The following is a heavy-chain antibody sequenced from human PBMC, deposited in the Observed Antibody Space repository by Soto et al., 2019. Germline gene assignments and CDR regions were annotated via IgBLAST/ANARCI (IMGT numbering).Heavy chain of an antibody. CDR3: TTRDPGRFAH. V-gene: IGHV1-69*06. CDR2: IIPLFDST. Sequence: QVLLVQSGAEGKRPGSSAKVSCKPSGGTVNTLSINWVRQAPGQGLEWVGAIIPLFDSTNYAQKFQDRVTITADKSMDTAYLELNNLRSDDTAFYYFTTRDPGRFAHWGQGTPLTVSS. J-gene: IGHJ4*02. CDR1: GGTVNTLS.